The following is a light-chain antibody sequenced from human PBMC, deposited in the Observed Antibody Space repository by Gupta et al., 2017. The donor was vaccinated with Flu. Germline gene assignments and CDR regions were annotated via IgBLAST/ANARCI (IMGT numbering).Light chain of an antibody. J-gene: IGKJ3*01. Sequence: DIVLTQSPATLSLSPGERATLSCRASQSVSSYLAWYQQKPGQAPRLLIYEEANRATGIPARLSGSGSGTDFTLTISSREPEDFAVYYCQQRSNWPPFTFGPGTKVEIK. CDR3: QQRSNWPPFT. V-gene: IGKV3-11*01. CDR1: QSVSSY. CDR2: EEA.